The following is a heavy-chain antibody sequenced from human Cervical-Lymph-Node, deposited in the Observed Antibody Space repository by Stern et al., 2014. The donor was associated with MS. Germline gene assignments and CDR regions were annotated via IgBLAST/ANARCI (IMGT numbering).Heavy chain of an antibody. CDR1: GGSFSSID. D-gene: IGHD6-13*01. J-gene: IGHJ5*01. CDR2: IIPMFGTT. CDR3: VRDQGGIADS. V-gene: IGHV1-69*01. Sequence: VQLGESGAEVKKPGSSMKVSCKASGGSFSSIDISWVRQAPGQGLEWLGGIIPMFGTTNYAQKVQGRVTIVADESTNTVNMELRSLRSEDTAVYYCVRDQGGIADSWGQGTLVTVSS.